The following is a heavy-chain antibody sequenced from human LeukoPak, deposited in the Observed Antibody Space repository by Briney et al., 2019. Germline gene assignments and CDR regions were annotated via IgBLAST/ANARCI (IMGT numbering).Heavy chain of an antibody. D-gene: IGHD6-19*01. CDR2: IYYSGST. CDR1: GGSISSYY. CDR3: ARLPGIAVAGPEFDY. V-gene: IGHV4-59*08. Sequence: ETLSLTCTVSGGSISSYYWSWIRQPPGKGLEWIGYIYYSGSTNYNPSLKSRVTISVDTSKNQFSLKLSSVTAADTAVYYCARLPGIAVAGPEFDYWGQGTLVTVSS. J-gene: IGHJ4*02.